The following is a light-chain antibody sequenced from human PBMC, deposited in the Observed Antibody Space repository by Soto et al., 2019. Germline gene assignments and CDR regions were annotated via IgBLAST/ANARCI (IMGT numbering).Light chain of an antibody. CDR3: AAWDDSLSAWV. V-gene: IGLV1-47*01. Sequence: QSVLTQPPSASGTPGQRVTISCSGGSYNIGKNLVYWYQQRPGTAPKLLIFKSNARPAGVPDRFSGSNSGPSASLAISGLRSEDEADYFCAAWDDSLSAWVFGGGTKVTVL. CDR1: SYNIGKNL. J-gene: IGLJ3*02. CDR2: KSN.